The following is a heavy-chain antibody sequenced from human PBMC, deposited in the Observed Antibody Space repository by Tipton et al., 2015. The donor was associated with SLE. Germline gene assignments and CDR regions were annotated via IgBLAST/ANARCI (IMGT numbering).Heavy chain of an antibody. Sequence: QLVQSGAEVKKPGESLKISCKGSGYSFTTYWIGWVRQMPGKGVELMGIIYPGDSDIRYGPSFQGQFTISADTSINTAYLQWSSLKASDTAMYYCARQRSYCTSTSCHYWYFDLWGRGTLVTVSS. CDR1: GYSFTTYW. CDR2: IYPGDSDI. CDR3: ARQRSYCTSTSCHYWYFDL. V-gene: IGHV5-51*01. D-gene: IGHD2-2*01. J-gene: IGHJ2*01.